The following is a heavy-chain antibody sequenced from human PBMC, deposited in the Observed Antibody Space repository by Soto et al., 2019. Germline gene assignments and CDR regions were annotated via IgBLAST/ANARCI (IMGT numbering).Heavy chain of an antibody. CDR3: AKDFKVSGGHYGSLNYYYGMDV. CDR1: GFRFGDFV. D-gene: IGHD3-10*01. CDR2: ISYDGILK. J-gene: IGHJ6*02. Sequence: GGSLRLSCAASGFRFGDFVIHWVRQAPGKGLEWVAIISYDGILKYYADSVKGRFTISRDTSKGAVYLQMNSLTPEDTAVYYCAKDFKVSGGHYGSLNYYYGMDVWGQGTTVTVSS. V-gene: IGHV3-30*18.